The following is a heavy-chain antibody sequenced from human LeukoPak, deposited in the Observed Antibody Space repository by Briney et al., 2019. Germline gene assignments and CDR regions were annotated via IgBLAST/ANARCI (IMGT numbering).Heavy chain of an antibody. CDR3: ARVGVSYDSSGYYDY. V-gene: IGHV3-30-3*01. CDR1: GFTSSSYA. Sequence: GGSLRLSCAASGFTSSSYAMHWVRQAPGKGLEWVAVISYDGSNKYYADSVKGRFTISRDNSKNTLYLQMNSLRAEDTAVYYCARVGVSYDSSGYYDYWGQGTLVTVSS. D-gene: IGHD3-22*01. CDR2: ISYDGSNK. J-gene: IGHJ4*02.